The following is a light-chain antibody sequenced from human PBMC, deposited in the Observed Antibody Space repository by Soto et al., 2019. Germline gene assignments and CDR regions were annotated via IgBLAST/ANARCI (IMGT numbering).Light chain of an antibody. V-gene: IGLV1-40*01. CDR1: SSNIGAGYD. Sequence: QSVLTQPPSVSGAPGQRVTISCTGSSSNIGAGYDVNWYHQLPGTAPKLLIYGNNNRPSGVPDRFSGSRSGTSASLAITGLQAEDEADYYCQSYDSSLSVWVFGRGTKVTVL. J-gene: IGLJ3*02. CDR2: GNN. CDR3: QSYDSSLSVWV.